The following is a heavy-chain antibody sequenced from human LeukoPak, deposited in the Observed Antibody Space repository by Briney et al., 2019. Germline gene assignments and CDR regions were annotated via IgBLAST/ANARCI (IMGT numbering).Heavy chain of an antibody. CDR3: AKDRAYYHLWDGYYRNWFDP. V-gene: IGHV3-23*01. D-gene: IGHD3-3*02. CDR1: GFTFDNFA. CDR2: ISGSGGST. Sequence: GGSLRLSCAASGFTFDNFAMTWVRQAPGKGQEWVSGISGSGGSTYYIDSVKGRFIISRDNSKNTLYPQMNSVSAEDTAVYYCAKDRAYYHLWDGYYRNWFDPWGQGTLVIVSS. J-gene: IGHJ5*02.